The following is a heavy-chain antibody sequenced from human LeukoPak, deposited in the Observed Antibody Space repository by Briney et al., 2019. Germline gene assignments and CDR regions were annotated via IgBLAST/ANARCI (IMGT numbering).Heavy chain of an antibody. CDR2: ISGVGAST. D-gene: IGHD3-10*01. J-gene: IGHJ4*02. CDR1: GCTFAIHA. Sequence: GGSLRLSCAASGCTFAIHAMTWVRQAPGKGLEWVSGISGVGASTHYAESVKGQFTISRDNSQNTLFLQTNSLRVEDTAIYYCAKDSYVSGRPLDTFECWGQGTMVTVSS. V-gene: IGHV3-23*01. CDR3: AKDSYVSGRPLDTFEC.